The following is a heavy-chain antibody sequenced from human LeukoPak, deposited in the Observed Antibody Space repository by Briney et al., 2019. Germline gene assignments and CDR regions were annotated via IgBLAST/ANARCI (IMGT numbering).Heavy chain of an antibody. V-gene: IGHV4-39*02. CDR2: ISYSGNT. CDR1: AGSISSSDYY. J-gene: IGHJ6*03. D-gene: IGHD3-22*01. CDR3: SRLTHSYYSDTSGYYPYYYMDV. Sequence: SETQSLTCIVSAGSISSSDYYWGWIRQSPGKGLEWIGRISYSGNTYYNPSLKSRVTISVDTSKNHFSLRLSSMTAADTAVYYCSRLTHSYYSDTSGYYPYYYMDVWGEGTTVAVSS.